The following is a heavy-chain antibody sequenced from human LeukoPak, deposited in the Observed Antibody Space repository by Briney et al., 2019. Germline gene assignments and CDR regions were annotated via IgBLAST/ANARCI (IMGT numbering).Heavy chain of an antibody. CDR2: ISYDGGNK. J-gene: IGHJ4*02. CDR1: GFTFSSYG. CDR3: AKSAVAATAGFDY. V-gene: IGHV3-30*18. Sequence: PGRSLRLSCAASGFTFSSYGMHWVRQAPGKGLEWVAVISYDGGNKYYADSVKGRFTISRDNSKNTLYLQMNSLRAEDTAVYYCAKSAVAATAGFDYWGQGTLVTVSS. D-gene: IGHD6-19*01.